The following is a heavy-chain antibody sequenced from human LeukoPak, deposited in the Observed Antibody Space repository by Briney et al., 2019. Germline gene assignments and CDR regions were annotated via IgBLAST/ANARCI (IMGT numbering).Heavy chain of an antibody. CDR2: ISSSSSYI. D-gene: IGHD3-3*01. V-gene: IGHV3-21*01. J-gene: IGHJ4*02. CDR3: ASKDDFWSGYNY. Sequence: GGSLRLSCAASGFTFSSYSMNWVRQAPGKGLEWVSSISSSSSYIYYADSVKGRFTISRDNAKNSLSLQMSSLRAEDTAVYYCASKDDFWSGYNYWGQGTLVTVSS. CDR1: GFTFSSYS.